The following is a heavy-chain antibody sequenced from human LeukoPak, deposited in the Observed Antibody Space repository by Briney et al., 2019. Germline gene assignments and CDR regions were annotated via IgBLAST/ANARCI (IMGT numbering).Heavy chain of an antibody. J-gene: IGHJ3*02. V-gene: IGHV4-30-4*08. CDR1: GGSISSGDYY. D-gene: IGHD1-26*01. CDR3: ASPLYSGSYYDAFDI. CDR2: IYYSGST. Sequence: SETLSLTCTVSGGSISSGDYYWSWIRQPPGKGLEWIGYIYYSGSTYYNPSLKSRVTISVDTSKKQFSLKLSSVTAADTAVYYCASPLYSGSYYDAFDIWGQGTMVTVSS.